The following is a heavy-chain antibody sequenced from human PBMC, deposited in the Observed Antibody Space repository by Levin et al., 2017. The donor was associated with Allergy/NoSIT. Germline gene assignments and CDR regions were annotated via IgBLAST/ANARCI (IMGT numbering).Heavy chain of an antibody. J-gene: IGHJ3*02. CDR1: GVAFSSYS. Sequence: GGSLRLSCVASGVAFSSYSMNWVRQAPGKGLEWISYISSSSSSIDYADSVKGRFTISRDNAKNSLFLQMNSLRAEATAVYFCAGLKRYTLLALRISCHGTMVAVTT. D-gene: IGHD2-2*02. CDR3: AGLKRYTLLALRI. CDR2: ISSSSSSI. V-gene: IGHV3-48*01.